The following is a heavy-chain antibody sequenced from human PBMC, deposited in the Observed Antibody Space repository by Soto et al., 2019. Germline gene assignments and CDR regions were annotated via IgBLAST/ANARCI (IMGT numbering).Heavy chain of an antibody. D-gene: IGHD6-13*01. CDR2: ISAYNGST. CDR1: GYTFTSYG. Sequence: QVQLVHSGAEVKKPGASVRVSCKASGYTFTSYGISWVRQAPGQGLEWMGWISAYNGSTNYAQSLQGRVTMTTDTSTTTAYRELRSLKSDDTAVYYCATVSPSSRAADPWGQGTLVTVS. V-gene: IGHV1-18*01. J-gene: IGHJ5*02. CDR3: ATVSPSSRAADP.